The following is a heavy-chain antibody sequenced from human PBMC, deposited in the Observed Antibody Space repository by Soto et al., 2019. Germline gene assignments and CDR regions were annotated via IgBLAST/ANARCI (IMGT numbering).Heavy chain of an antibody. CDR1: GYSFTSFW. V-gene: IGHV5-51*01. D-gene: IGHD1-26*01. J-gene: IGHJ6*02. Sequence: GESLKISCNGSGYSFTSFWTSGVRQRPGKGLEWMGIIYPGDSDTRYSPSFQGQVTISADKSISTAYLQWSSLKASATAMYYCARQVVGAKGDYYYGMDVWGQGTTVTVSS. CDR3: ARQVVGAKGDYYYGMDV. CDR2: IYPGDSDT.